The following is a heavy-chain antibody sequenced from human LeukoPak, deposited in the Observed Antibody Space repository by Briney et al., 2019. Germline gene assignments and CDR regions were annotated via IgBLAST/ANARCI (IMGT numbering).Heavy chain of an antibody. CDR2: IIPILGIA. J-gene: IGHJ5*02. D-gene: IGHD5-12*01. CDR3: ARFPYSGYDRAGTRNWFDP. Sequence: SVKVSCKASGGTFSSYAISWVRQAPGQGLEWMGRIIPILGIANYAQKFQGRVTITADKSTSTAYMELSSLRPEDTAVYYCARFPYSGYDRAGTRNWFDPWGQGTLVTVSS. V-gene: IGHV1-69*04. CDR1: GGTFSSYA.